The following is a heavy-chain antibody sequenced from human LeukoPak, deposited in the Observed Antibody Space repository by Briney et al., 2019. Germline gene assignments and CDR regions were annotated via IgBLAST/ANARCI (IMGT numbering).Heavy chain of an antibody. CDR2: IYSSGST. Sequence: SETLSLTCRVSGASINSGSNYWGWVRQPPGKTLEWIGSIYSSGSTYYNPSLKSRVIIMIDTPKNHFSLTLSSVTAADTAVYYCARSDGYGLVGIWGQGTMVTVSS. D-gene: IGHD5-18*01. CDR1: GASINSGSNY. J-gene: IGHJ3*02. CDR3: ARSDGYGLVGI. V-gene: IGHV4-39*07.